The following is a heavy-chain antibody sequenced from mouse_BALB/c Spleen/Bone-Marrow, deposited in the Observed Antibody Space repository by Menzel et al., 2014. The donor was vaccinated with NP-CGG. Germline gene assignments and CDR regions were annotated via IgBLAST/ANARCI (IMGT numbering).Heavy chain of an antibody. CDR3: SRRALYFGSGLDY. CDR2: ILPGSGNT. D-gene: IGHD1-1*01. Sequence: QVQLQQSGAELMKPGASVTISCKATGYIFSSYWIEWIKQRPGHGLEWIGEILPGSGNTNYNEKFRDKATFTAETSSNIAYMQLSSLTSEDSAVYYSSRRALYFGSGLDYWGQGTTLTVSS. J-gene: IGHJ2*01. V-gene: IGHV1-9*01. CDR1: GYIFSSYW.